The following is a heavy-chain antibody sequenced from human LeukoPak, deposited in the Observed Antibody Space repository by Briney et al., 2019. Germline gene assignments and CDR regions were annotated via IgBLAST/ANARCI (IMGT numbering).Heavy chain of an antibody. D-gene: IGHD3-16*01. CDR1: GGSISSSYSY. Sequence: SETLSLTCTVSGGSISSSYSYWGWIRQPPGKGLEWIGNIYYSGSTYYNPSLKSRVTISVDTSKNHFSLKLNSVTAADTAVYYCARGAWYYYYMDVWGKGTTVIVSS. J-gene: IGHJ6*03. V-gene: IGHV4-39*07. CDR3: ARGAWYYYYMDV. CDR2: IYYSGST.